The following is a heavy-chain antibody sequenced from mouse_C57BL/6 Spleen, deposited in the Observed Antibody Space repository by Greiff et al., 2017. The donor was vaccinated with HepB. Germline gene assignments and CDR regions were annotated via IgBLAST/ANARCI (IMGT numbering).Heavy chain of an antibody. CDR2: INPNNGGT. V-gene: IGHV1-26*01. CDR1: GYTFTDYY. D-gene: IGHD2-4*01. Sequence: EVQLQQSGPELVKPGASVKISCKASGYTFTDYYMNWVKQSHGKSLEWIGDINPNNGGTSYNQKFKGKATLTVDKSSSTAYMELRSLTSEDSAVYYCARWGKIYYDYEYYFDYWGQGTTLTVSS. J-gene: IGHJ2*01. CDR3: ARWGKIYYDYEYYFDY.